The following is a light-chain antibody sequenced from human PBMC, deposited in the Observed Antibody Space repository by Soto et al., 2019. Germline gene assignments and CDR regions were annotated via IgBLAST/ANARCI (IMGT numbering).Light chain of an antibody. V-gene: IGKV1-33*01. Sequence: IQMTQSPSSLSASVVYRVTITCQATQDIRKYLNWYQQKPGKATKLLIYDASSLETGVPSRFSGSGSGTDFTLTISSLQPEDFATYYCQQYDNLPLIFGQGTRLEI. CDR2: DAS. J-gene: IGKJ5*01. CDR3: QQYDNLPLI. CDR1: QDIRKY.